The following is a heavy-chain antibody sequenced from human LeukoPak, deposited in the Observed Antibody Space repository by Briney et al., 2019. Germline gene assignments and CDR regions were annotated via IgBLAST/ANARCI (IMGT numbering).Heavy chain of an antibody. J-gene: IGHJ4*02. CDR1: AFTVSSYA. D-gene: IGHD5-12*01. V-gene: IGHV3-23*01. Sequence: GRSLRLSCAPSAFTVSSYAISWVRQAARDWLEWVLAISGSGGSTYYADSVKGRFTISRDNSKNTLYLQMNSLRAEDTAVYYCANRGYSGYASDYWGQGTLVTVSS. CDR2: ISGSGGST. CDR3: ANRGYSGYASDY.